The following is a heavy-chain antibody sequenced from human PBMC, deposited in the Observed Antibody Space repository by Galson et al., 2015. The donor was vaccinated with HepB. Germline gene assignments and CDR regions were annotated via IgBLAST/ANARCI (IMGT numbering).Heavy chain of an antibody. CDR2: IAGGGSPL. Sequence: SLRLSCARSGFTFSNYEMSWVRQAPGKGLEWVSYIAGGGSPLFYADSVKGRFTVSRDNTRNSLFLQMNSLRVEDTAVYYCARETTVTPDALDIWGQGTMVTVSS. D-gene: IGHD4-17*01. CDR1: GFTFSNYE. J-gene: IGHJ3*02. V-gene: IGHV3-48*03. CDR3: ARETTVTPDALDI.